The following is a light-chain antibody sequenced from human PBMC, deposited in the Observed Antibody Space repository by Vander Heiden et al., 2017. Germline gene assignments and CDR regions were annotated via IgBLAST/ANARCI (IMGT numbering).Light chain of an antibody. Sequence: DIQMTQPPSSMSASLGDRVTTTCRASQDINNYLAWYQQKPGKVPKLLISATSTLQSGVPSRFSGSGSGPDFTLTISSLQPEDVATYYCQKYNAAPWTFGQGTKVEIK. CDR3: QKYNAAPWT. CDR2: ATS. CDR1: QDINNY. J-gene: IGKJ1*01. V-gene: IGKV1-27*01.